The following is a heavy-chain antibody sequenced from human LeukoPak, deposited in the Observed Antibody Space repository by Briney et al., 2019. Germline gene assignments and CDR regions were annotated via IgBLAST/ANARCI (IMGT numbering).Heavy chain of an antibody. J-gene: IGHJ4*02. CDR1: GFTFSSYS. CDR2: ISSSSAYI. CDR3: ARPLDTYSSSSLNFDY. Sequence: GGSLRLTCAASGFTFSSYSWNWVRQAPGKGLEWVSSISSSSAYIYYADSVKGRFTISRDNAKNSLYLQMNSLRAEDTAVYYCARPLDTYSSSSLNFDYWGQGTLVTVSS. D-gene: IGHD6-13*01. V-gene: IGHV3-21*01.